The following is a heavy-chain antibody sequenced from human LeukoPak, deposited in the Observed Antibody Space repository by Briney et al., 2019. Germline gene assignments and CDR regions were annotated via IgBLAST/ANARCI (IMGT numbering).Heavy chain of an antibody. CDR3: VRDQGS. CDR2: ISHDGTGK. Sequence: PGGSLRLSCVVSGFTFSTYATYWVRQAPGKGLEWVAIISHDGTGKYYAGSVKGRFTISRDNSKSTLYLQMNSLRIEDTAMYYCVRDQGSWGQGTLVTVSS. CDR1: GFTFSTYA. J-gene: IGHJ5*02. V-gene: IGHV3-30-3*01.